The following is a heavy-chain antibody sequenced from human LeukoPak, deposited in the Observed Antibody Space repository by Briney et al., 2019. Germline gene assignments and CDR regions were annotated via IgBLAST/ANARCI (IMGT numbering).Heavy chain of an antibody. V-gene: IGHV1-2*04. CDR3: ARGSVPAAMSNGMDV. CDR1: GYTFTSYG. D-gene: IGHD2-2*01. Sequence: ASVKVSCKASGYTFTSYGISWVRQAPGQGLEWMGWINPNSGGTNYAQKFQGWVTMTRDTSISTAYMELSRLRSDDTAVYYCARGSVPAAMSNGMDVWGQGTTVTVSS. J-gene: IGHJ6*02. CDR2: INPNSGGT.